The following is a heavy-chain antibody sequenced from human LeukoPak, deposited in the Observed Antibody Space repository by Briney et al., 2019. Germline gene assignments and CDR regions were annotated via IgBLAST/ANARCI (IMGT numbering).Heavy chain of an antibody. Sequence: SETLSLTCSVSGGSISRSSYYWGWIRQPPGKGLEWIGSIYYSGSTYYNPSLKRRVTISVDTSKNQFSLKLSSVTAADTAVYYCASGPRPFDYWGQGTLVTVSS. CDR2: IYYSGST. CDR3: ASGPRPFDY. V-gene: IGHV4-39*01. J-gene: IGHJ4*02. CDR1: GGSISRSSYY.